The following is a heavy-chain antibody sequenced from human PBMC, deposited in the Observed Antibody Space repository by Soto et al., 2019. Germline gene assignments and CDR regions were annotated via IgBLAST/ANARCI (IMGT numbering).Heavy chain of an antibody. CDR1: GFTFSSYG. V-gene: IGHV3-33*08. D-gene: IGHD6-13*01. Sequence: GGSLRLSCAASGFTFSSYGMHWVRQAPGKGLEWVAVIWYDGSNKYYADSVKGRFTISRDNSKNTLYLQMNSLRAEDAAVYYCTGDDQGSVEGGAAGNTPKYYCDYCVLGTPVAVSS. CDR3: TGDDQGSVEGGAAGNTPKYYCDY. CDR2: IWYDGSNK. J-gene: IGHJ4*02.